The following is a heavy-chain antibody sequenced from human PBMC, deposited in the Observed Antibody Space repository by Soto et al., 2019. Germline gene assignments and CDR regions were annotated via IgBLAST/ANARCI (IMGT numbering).Heavy chain of an antibody. V-gene: IGHV4-38-2*01. CDR3: ARGRGTIFGVVILSYYYGMDV. D-gene: IGHD3-3*01. CDR1: GYSISSGYY. CDR2: IYHSGST. J-gene: IGHJ6*02. Sequence: PSETLSLTCAVSGYSISSGYYWGWIRQPPGKGLEWIGSIYHSGSTYYNPSLKSRVTISVDTSKNQFSLKLSSVTAADTAVYYCARGRGTIFGVVILSYYYGMDVWGQGTTVTVSS.